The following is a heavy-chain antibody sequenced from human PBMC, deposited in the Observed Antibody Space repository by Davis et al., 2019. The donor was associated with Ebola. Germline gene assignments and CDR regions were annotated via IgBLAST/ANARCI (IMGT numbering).Heavy chain of an antibody. Sequence: PGGSLRLPCAASGFTFSSYAMHWVRQAPGKGLEWVAVISYDGSNKYYEDSVKGRFTISRDNSKNTLYLQMNSLRAEDTAVYYCAKDLGYCSGGSCYSYYYYYGMDVWGQGTTVTVSS. V-gene: IGHV3-30*04. D-gene: IGHD2-15*01. CDR2: ISYDGSNK. CDR3: AKDLGYCSGGSCYSYYYYYGMDV. J-gene: IGHJ6*02. CDR1: GFTFSSYA.